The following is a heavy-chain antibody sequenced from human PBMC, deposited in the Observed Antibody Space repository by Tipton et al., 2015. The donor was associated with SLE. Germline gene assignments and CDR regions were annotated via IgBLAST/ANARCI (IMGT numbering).Heavy chain of an antibody. CDR1: GVSFSGFY. CDR3: ARTNLQGSLVDWYFDL. D-gene: IGHD5-24*01. V-gene: IGHV4-59*01. J-gene: IGHJ2*01. Sequence: TLSLTCVVSGVSFSGFYWGWIREPPGKGLEWVGYMYYTGSAHYNPSLRNRVTMSLDTSKNQFSLKLSSVTAADTAVYYCARTNLQGSLVDWYFDLWGRGTLVTVSS. CDR2: MYYTGSA.